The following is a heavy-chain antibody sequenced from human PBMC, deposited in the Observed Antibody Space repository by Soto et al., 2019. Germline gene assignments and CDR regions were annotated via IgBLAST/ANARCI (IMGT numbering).Heavy chain of an antibody. V-gene: IGHV3-33*01. D-gene: IGHD1-26*01. CDR2: IWYDGTKK. J-gene: IGHJ6*02. CDR1: GFTFNYYG. Sequence: QVQLVESGGGVVQPGGSLRLSCEASGFTFNYYGIHWVRQAPGKGLEWVAVIWYDGTKKDYVDSVQGRFTVSRDNSRNTVHLQMNSLRADDTAIYYCARDGSSTHLYYGLDVWGQGTLVAVSS. CDR3: ARDGSSTHLYYGLDV.